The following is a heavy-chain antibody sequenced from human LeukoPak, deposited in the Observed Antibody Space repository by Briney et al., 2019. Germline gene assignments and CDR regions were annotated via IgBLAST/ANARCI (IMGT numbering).Heavy chain of an antibody. D-gene: IGHD3-22*01. Sequence: GGSLRLSCAASGFTFRTYWMSWVRQAPGKGLEWVANIKYDGSERYYVDSVKGRFTISRDNAKNSLYLQMDSLRAEDTAVYYCARDWKGVVVKLDYWGQGTLVTVSS. CDR3: ARDWKGVVVKLDY. CDR1: GFTFRTYW. V-gene: IGHV3-7*01. J-gene: IGHJ4*02. CDR2: IKYDGSER.